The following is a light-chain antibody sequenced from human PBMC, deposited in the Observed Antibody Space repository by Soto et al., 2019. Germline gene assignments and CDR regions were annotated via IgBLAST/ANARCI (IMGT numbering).Light chain of an antibody. CDR1: ESVSNY. V-gene: IGKV3-15*01. CDR2: DAS. J-gene: IGKJ1*01. CDR3: QQYNNWPPWT. Sequence: IVLTQSPATLSLSPGERAALSCRASESVSNYLAWYQQKPGQAPRLIIYDASNRTTGIPARFSGSGSGTEFTLTISSLQSEDFAVYYCQQYNNWPPWTFGQGTKVDI.